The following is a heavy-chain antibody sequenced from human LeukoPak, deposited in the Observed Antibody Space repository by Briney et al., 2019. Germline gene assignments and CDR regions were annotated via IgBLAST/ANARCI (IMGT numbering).Heavy chain of an antibody. CDR1: GGSISSYC. J-gene: IGHJ6*02. CDR2: IYYSGST. D-gene: IGHD1-26*01. V-gene: IGHV4-39*01. CDR3: ARSLGDGYYGMDV. Sequence: PSETLSLTCTVSGGSISSYCWGWIRQPPGKGLEWIGSIYYSGSTYYNPSLKSRVTISVDTSKNQFSLKLSSVTAADTAVYYCARSLGDGYYGMDVWGQGTTVTVS.